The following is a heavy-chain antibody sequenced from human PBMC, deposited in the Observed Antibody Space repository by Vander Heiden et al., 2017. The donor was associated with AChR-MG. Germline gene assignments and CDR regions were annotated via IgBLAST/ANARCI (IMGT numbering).Heavy chain of an antibody. CDR3: ARGGPARVGQYYYYGMDV. J-gene: IGHJ6*02. Sequence: QVPLVQSGAELTKPGSSVTVSCKASAGPSSSYAMSWVRQAPGQGLEWMGRIIPILGIANYAQKFQGRVTITADKSTSTAYMELSSLRSEDTAVYYCARGGPARVGQYYYYGMDVWGQGTTGTVSS. D-gene: IGHD1-26*01. CDR1: AGPSSSYA. V-gene: IGHV1-69*04. CDR2: IIPILGIA.